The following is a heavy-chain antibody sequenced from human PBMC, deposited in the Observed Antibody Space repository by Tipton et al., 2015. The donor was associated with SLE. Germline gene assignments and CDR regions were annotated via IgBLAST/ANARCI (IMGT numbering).Heavy chain of an antibody. CDR1: GFTFSSYA. V-gene: IGHV3-30*04. J-gene: IGHJ4*02. D-gene: IGHD3-3*02. CDR2: ISFDGSNE. CDR3: ARDLAGYYFDY. Sequence: SLRLSCAASGFTFSSYAMHWVRQAPGKGLEWVAVISFDGSNEYYADSVEGRFTISRDNSKNTLYMQMNSLRAEDTAVFYCARDLAGYYFDYWGRGALVTFSS.